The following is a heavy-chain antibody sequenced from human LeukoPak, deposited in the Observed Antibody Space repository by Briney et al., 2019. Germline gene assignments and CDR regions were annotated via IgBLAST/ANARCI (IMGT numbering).Heavy chain of an antibody. Sequence: HSGGSLRLSCAASGFTFSSYSMSWVRQAPGKGLEWVANIKQDGSEKYYVDSVKGRFTISRDNAKNSLYLQMNSLRAEDTALYYCASGRQLGYWGQGTLVTVSS. CDR2: IKQDGSEK. V-gene: IGHV3-7*01. J-gene: IGHJ4*02. D-gene: IGHD3-16*01. CDR1: GFTFSSYS. CDR3: ASGRQLGY.